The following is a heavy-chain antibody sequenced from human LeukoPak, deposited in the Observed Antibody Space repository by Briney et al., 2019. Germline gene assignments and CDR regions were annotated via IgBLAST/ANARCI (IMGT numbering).Heavy chain of an antibody. CDR3: ARVQGHPPNGLDI. J-gene: IGHJ3*02. CDR1: GFTFSSYW. V-gene: IGHV3-74*01. CDR2: INSDGSST. Sequence: GGSLRLSCAASGFTFSSYWMHWVRQTPGKGLVWVSRINSDGSSTSYADSVKGRFTISRDNAKNTLYLQMNSLRADDTAVYYCARVQGHPPNGLDIWGQGTMVTVSS. D-gene: IGHD2-8*01.